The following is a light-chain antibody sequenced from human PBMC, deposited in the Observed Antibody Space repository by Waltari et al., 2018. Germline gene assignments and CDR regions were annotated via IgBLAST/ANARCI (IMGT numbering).Light chain of an antibody. CDR1: NIGYTN. CDR2: RDS. V-gene: IGLV3-9*01. CDR3: QVWDSSTVV. Sequence: SYELTQPLSVSVALGQTARITCGGNNIGYTNVHWYQQRPGQAPVLVIYRDSKRPSGIPERLSGSNSGNTATLTISRAQDGDEADYYCQVWDSSTVVFGGGTKLTVL. J-gene: IGLJ2*01.